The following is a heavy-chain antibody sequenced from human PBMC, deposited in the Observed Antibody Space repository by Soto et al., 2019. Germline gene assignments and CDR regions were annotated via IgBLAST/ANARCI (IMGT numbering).Heavy chain of an antibody. CDR3: VRDGRDSSGYYSFDP. D-gene: IGHD3-22*01. CDR1: GFTVSSNY. J-gene: IGHJ5*02. V-gene: IGHV3-66*01. Sequence: EVQLVESGGGLVQPGGSLRLSCAASGFTVSSNYMSWVRQAPGKGLECVSIIYSVGSTYYADSVKGRFTISRDNSKNTLYLQMNSLRTEDTAVYYCVRDGRDSSGYYSFDPWGQGTLVTVSS. CDR2: IYSVGST.